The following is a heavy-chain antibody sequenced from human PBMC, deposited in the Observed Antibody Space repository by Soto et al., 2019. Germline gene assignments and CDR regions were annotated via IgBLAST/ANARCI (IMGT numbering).Heavy chain of an antibody. CDR1: GFTFSSYG. CDR2: IWYAGSNK. Sequence: QVQPVESGGGVVQPGRSLRLSCAASGFTFSSYGMHWVRQAPGKGLEWVAFIWYAGSNKFYADSVKVRFTISIDNSKNTLYLQMNSLRAEDTAVYYCARKTAAGPFDNWGQGTLVTVSS. V-gene: IGHV3-33*01. CDR3: ARKTAAGPFDN. D-gene: IGHD6-13*01. J-gene: IGHJ4*02.